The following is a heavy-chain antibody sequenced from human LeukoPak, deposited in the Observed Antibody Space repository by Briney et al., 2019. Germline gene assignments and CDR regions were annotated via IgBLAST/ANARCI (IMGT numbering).Heavy chain of an antibody. V-gene: IGHV3-21*01. Sequence: GGSLRLSCAASEFIFSSYSMNWVRQAPGKGLEWLSSIGSTGAYIFYADSVKGRFTISRDNAKNSLYLQMNSLRAEDTAVYYCARDRWELLRSVDYWGQGTLVTVSS. CDR1: EFIFSSYS. CDR3: ARDRWELLRSVDY. D-gene: IGHD2-15*01. J-gene: IGHJ4*02. CDR2: IGSTGAYI.